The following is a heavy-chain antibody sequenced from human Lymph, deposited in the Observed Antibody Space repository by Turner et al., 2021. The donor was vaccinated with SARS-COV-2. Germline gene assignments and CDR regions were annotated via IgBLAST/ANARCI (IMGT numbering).Heavy chain of an antibody. Sequence: EVQLVESGGGLVKPGGSLSFSCAASGFTCHSYSMNWVRQATGKGLEWVSSITFTSRYINYADSGKGRFAITRDNAKKSLYLQMNSLRAEDTAVYYCARGPPDFPYYFDYWGQGTLVTVSS. CDR2: ITFTSRYI. V-gene: IGHV3-21*01. CDR3: ARGPPDFPYYFDY. D-gene: IGHD2-21*02. CDR1: GFTCHSYS. J-gene: IGHJ4*02.